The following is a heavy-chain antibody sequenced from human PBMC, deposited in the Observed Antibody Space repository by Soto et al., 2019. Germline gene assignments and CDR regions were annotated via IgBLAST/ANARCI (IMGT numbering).Heavy chain of an antibody. J-gene: IGHJ4*02. CDR1: GASIGSGSYS. CDR3: ARFPLWFGELDY. Sequence: QLQLQESGSGLVRPSQTLSLTCTVSGASIGSGSYSWNWIRQPPGKGLGWIGYLHNSGDTYFNPSLRRRVSISVDRSNNRFSLKLISVTAADTAVYYCARFPLWFGELDYWGQGALVTVSS. V-gene: IGHV4-30-2*01. D-gene: IGHD3-10*01. CDR2: LHNSGDT.